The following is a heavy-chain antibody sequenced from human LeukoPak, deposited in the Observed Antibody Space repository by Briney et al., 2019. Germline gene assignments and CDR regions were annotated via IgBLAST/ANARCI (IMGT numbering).Heavy chain of an antibody. D-gene: IGHD4-17*01. CDR1: GDSTNTYF. CDR2: IYYTGTT. V-gene: IGHV4-59*01. CDR3: ASKSTDHGELRFDY. Sequence: PSETLSNTCTISGDSTNTYFWSWIRQPPGKGLEWIGYIYYTGTTNYNPSLKSRVTISVDTSKNQFSLKVSSVTAADTGVYYCASKSTDHGELRFDYWGQGTLVTVSS. J-gene: IGHJ4*02.